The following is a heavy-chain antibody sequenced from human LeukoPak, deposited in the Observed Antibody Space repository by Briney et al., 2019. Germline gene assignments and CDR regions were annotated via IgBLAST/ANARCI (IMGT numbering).Heavy chain of an antibody. CDR2: ISAYNGNT. CDR1: GYTFTSYG. CDR3: ARGYCSSTSCYYFDY. J-gene: IGHJ4*02. D-gene: IGHD2-2*01. Sequence: GASVKVSCKASGYTFTSYGISWVRQAPGQGLEWMGWISAYNGNTNYAQKLQGRVTMTTGTSTSTAYMELRSLRSDDTAVYYCARGYCSSTSCYYFDYWGQGTLVTVSS. V-gene: IGHV1-18*01.